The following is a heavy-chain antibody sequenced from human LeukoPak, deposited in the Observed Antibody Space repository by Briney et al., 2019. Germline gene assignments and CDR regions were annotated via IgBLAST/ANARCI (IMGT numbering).Heavy chain of an antibody. J-gene: IGHJ5*02. CDR2: INHSGST. V-gene: IGHV4-34*01. CDR1: GGSFSGYY. Sequence: SETLSLTCAVYGGSFSGYYWSWIRQPPGNGLEWIGEINHSGSTNYNPSLKSRVTISVDTSKNQFSLKLSSVTAADTAVYYCASTDYYDSSGYYTWGQGTLVTVSS. D-gene: IGHD3-22*01. CDR3: ASTDYYDSSGYYT.